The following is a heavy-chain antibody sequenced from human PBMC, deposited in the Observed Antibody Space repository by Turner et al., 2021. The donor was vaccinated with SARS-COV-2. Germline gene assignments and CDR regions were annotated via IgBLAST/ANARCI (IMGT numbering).Heavy chain of an antibody. CDR1: GFTVSRHY. V-gene: IGHV3-66*01. CDR2: IYSGGGT. Sequence: VQLFVSWGDVVQPGGSLRLSCAAAGFTVSRHYMSWVSQAPGKGLEWVSVIYSGGGTDYTDSVKGSFTISIDNSKNTVYLQTTSLRAEDTAVYYCAPVNYCGGTCYFEYWGQGTLVTVSS. J-gene: IGHJ4*02. D-gene: IGHD2-15*01. CDR3: APVNYCGGTCYFEY.